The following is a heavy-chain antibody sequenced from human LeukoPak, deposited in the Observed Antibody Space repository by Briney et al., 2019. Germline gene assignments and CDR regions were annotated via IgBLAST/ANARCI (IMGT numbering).Heavy chain of an antibody. D-gene: IGHD1-26*01. Sequence: PGGSLRLSCAASGFTVSSNYMSWVRQAPGKGLEWVSVIYSGGSTYYADSVKGRFTISRHNSKNTLYPQMNSLRAEDTAVYYCARERATDFNYFDYWGQGTLVTVSS. CDR1: GFTVSSNY. CDR2: IYSGGST. J-gene: IGHJ4*02. CDR3: ARERATDFNYFDY. V-gene: IGHV3-53*04.